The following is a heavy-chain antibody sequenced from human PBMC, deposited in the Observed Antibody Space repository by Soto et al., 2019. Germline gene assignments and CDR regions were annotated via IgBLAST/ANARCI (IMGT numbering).Heavy chain of an antibody. CDR1: GYTFTSYA. Sequence: ASVKVSCKASGYTFTSYAMHWVRQAPGQRLEWMGWINAGNGNTKYSQKFQGRVTITRDTSASTAYMELSSLRSEDTAVYYCARGGLINNYYYYYGMDVWGQGTTVTVSS. CDR2: INAGNGNT. CDR3: ARGGLINNYYYYYGMDV. J-gene: IGHJ6*02. V-gene: IGHV1-3*01. D-gene: IGHD2-8*01.